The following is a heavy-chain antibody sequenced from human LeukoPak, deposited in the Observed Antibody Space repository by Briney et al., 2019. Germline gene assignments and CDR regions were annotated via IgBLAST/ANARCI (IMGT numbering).Heavy chain of an antibody. J-gene: IGHJ4*02. CDR1: GITVSSNY. V-gene: IGHV3-66*01. Sequence: GGSLRLSCAASGITVSSNYMSWVRQAPGKGLEWVSVIYSDGRTYYADSVKGRFTISRDNSKNTLYLQMNSLRAEDTAVYYCARSNCNSCYLGVWYYFDYWGQGTLVTVSS. CDR3: ARSNCNSCYLGVWYYFDY. CDR2: IYSDGRT. D-gene: IGHD1/OR15-1a*01.